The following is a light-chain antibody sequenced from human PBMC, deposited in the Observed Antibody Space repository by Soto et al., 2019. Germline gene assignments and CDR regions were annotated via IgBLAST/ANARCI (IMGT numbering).Light chain of an antibody. CDR3: SSYSSSSTLYV. CDR2: EVS. V-gene: IGLV2-14*01. J-gene: IGLJ1*01. Sequence: QSVLTQPASVSGSPGQSITITCTGTSSDVGGYNSVSWYQQHPGKAPKLIIYEVSNRPSGVSNRFSGSKSDNTASLTISGLQAEDEADYYCSSYSSSSTLYVFGAGTQLTVL. CDR1: SSDVGGYNS.